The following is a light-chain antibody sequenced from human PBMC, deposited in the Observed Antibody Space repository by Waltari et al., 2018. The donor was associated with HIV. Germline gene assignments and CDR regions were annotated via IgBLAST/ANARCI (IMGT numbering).Light chain of an antibody. J-gene: IGKJ4*01. Sequence: IQMTQSPSSLSASVGDRVTITCRASQTISSYLNWYQQKPGKAPKLLIYAASSLQSGVPSRFSGSGSGTDFTLTISSLQPEDSATYYCQQSYSPLTFGGGTKVEIK. CDR1: QTISSY. CDR2: AAS. V-gene: IGKV1-39*01. CDR3: QQSYSPLT.